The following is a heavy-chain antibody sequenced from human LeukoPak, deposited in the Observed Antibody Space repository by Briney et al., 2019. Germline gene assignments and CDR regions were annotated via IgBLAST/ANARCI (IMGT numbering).Heavy chain of an antibody. D-gene: IGHD5-12*01. V-gene: IGHV4-39*01. J-gene: IGHJ4*02. CDR2: IYSSGNT. CDR3: AKSNGYGLIDY. Sequence: SETLSLTCAVSGASISSGNYYWGWVRQSPGKGLEWIGNIYSSGNTYYNASLKSRVTMYIDTSKNQFSLKLSSVTAADTAMYYCAKSNGYGLIDYWGQGTLVTVSS. CDR1: GASISSGNYY.